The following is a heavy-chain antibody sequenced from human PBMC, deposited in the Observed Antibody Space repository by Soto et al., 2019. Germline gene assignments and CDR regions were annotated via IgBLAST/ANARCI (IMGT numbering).Heavy chain of an antibody. V-gene: IGHV1-46*01. J-gene: IGHJ4*02. CDR1: GYTFTIYY. CDR2: INPSGGST. Sequence: ASVKVSCKASGYTFTIYYMHWVRQAPGQGLEWMGIINPSGGSTSYAQKFQGRVTMTRDTSTSTVYMELSSLRSQDTAVYYCARGGVVRYYFDYWGQGILVTVSS. CDR3: ARGGVVRYYFDY. D-gene: IGHD2-15*01.